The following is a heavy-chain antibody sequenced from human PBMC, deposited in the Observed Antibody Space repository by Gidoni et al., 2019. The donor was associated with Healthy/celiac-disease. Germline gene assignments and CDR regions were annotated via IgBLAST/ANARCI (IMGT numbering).Heavy chain of an antibody. CDR3: AKDGDGMDV. CDR2: IVGSGGST. V-gene: IGHV3-23*01. J-gene: IGHJ6*02. Sequence: EVQLLESGGGLVQPGGSLRLSCAASGFTVSSYALSWFRQAPGKVLEWVSAIVGSGGSTYYAVSVNGRFTISRDNSKNTLYLQMNSLRAEDTSVYYCAKDGDGMDVWGQGTTVTVSS. CDR1: GFTVSSYA.